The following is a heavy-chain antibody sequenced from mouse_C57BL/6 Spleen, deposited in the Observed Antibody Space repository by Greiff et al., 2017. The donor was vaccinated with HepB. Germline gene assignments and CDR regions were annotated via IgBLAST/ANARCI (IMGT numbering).Heavy chain of an antibody. J-gene: IGHJ3*01. CDR1: GYTFTSYW. CDR3: ATYYYGSSFFAY. D-gene: IGHD1-1*01. CDR2: IYPGSGST. V-gene: IGHV1-55*01. Sequence: QVQLQQPGAELVKPGASVKMSCKASGYTFTSYWITWVKQRPGQGLEWIGDIYPGSGSTNYNEKFKSKAKLTVDTSSSTAYMQLSSLTSEDSAVYYCATYYYGSSFFAYWGQGTLVTVSA.